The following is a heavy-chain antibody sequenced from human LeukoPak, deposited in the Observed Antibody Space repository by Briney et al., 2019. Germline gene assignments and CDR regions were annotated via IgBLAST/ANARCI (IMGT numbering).Heavy chain of an antibody. V-gene: IGHV3-23*01. Sequence: GGSLRLSCAASGFTFSSYAMSWVRQAPGKGLEWVSAISGSGGSTYYADSVKGRFTISRDNSKNTLYLQMNSLRAEDTAVYYCAKAYYDILTGYSPNFDYWGQGTLVTVSS. D-gene: IGHD3-9*01. CDR1: GFTFSSYA. CDR2: ISGSGGST. J-gene: IGHJ4*02. CDR3: AKAYYDILTGYSPNFDY.